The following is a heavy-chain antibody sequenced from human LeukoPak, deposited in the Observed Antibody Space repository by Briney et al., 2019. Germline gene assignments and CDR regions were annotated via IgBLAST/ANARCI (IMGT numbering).Heavy chain of an antibody. CDR3: ARAPKAAAGTEGQH. J-gene: IGHJ1*01. Sequence: GGSLTLSCAASGFTFSSYAKSWIRQAPGKGLERVSAISGSGGGTYYANPAKGRLTISTDDTTNTLYPQKNSLRAEDTAVSYCARAPKAAAGTEGQHWGQGTLVTVSS. CDR2: ISGSGGGT. CDR1: GFTFSSYA. D-gene: IGHD6-13*01. V-gene: IGHV3-23*01.